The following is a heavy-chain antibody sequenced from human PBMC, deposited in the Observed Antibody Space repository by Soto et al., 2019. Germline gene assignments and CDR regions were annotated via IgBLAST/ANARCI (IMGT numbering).Heavy chain of an antibody. Sequence: SETLSLTCSVSGSYITSGDYHWTWIHQAPGKGLEWIGYISHSETTYYSPALKNRIIISSDFSMNQFSLRLNSVTAADTAVYFCAGFGVGDRDDKWGQGTLVTVSS. J-gene: IGHJ4*02. V-gene: IGHV4-30-4*01. CDR1: GSYITSGDYH. CDR2: ISHSETT. D-gene: IGHD2-8*01. CDR3: AGFGVGDRDDK.